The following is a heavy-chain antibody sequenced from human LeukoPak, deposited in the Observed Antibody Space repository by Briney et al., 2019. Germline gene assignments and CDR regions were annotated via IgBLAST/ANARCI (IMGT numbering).Heavy chain of an antibody. J-gene: IGHJ3*02. D-gene: IGHD2/OR15-2a*01. Sequence: GASVKVSYKASGYTFTGYYLHWVRQAPGQGPEWMVQMNPNSGGTNYAQKFQGRVTMTRDTSISTAYMELTRLRSDDTAVYYCARASPIMGTFYAFDIWGQGTMVTVSS. CDR3: ARASPIMGTFYAFDI. V-gene: IGHV1-2*06. CDR1: GYTFTGYY. CDR2: MNPNSGGT.